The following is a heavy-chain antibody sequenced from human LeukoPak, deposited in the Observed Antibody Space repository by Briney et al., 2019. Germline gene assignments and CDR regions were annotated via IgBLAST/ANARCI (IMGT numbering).Heavy chain of an antibody. CDR1: VGSISSSSYY. V-gene: IGHV4-39*07. J-gene: IGHJ6*02. D-gene: IGHD6-19*01. CDR2: IYYSGST. Sequence: PSETLSLTCTVSVGSISSSSYYWGWIRQPPGKGLEWIGSIYYSGSTYYNPSLKSRVTISVDTSKNQFSLKLSSVTAADTAVYYCARDFGYSSGWFKTDYYGMDVWGQGTTVTVSS. CDR3: ARDFGYSSGWFKTDYYGMDV.